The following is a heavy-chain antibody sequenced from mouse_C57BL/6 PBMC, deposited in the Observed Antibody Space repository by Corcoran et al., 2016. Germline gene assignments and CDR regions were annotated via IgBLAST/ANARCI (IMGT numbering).Heavy chain of an antibody. J-gene: IGHJ1*03. Sequence: QIQLVQSGPELKKPGETVKISCKASGYTFTTYGMSWVKQAPGKGLKWMGWINTYSGVPTYADDFKGRFAFSLETSASTAYLQINNLKNEDTATYFCARGGYYGSHWYFDVWGTGTTVTVSS. V-gene: IGHV9-3*01. CDR1: GYTFTTYG. CDR2: INTYSGVP. CDR3: ARGGYYGSHWYFDV. D-gene: IGHD1-1*01.